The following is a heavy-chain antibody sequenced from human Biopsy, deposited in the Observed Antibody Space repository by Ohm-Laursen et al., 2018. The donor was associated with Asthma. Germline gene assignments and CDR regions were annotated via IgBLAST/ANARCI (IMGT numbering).Heavy chain of an antibody. CDR2: ISYTGST. Sequence: SDTLSLTWPVSADSISSNNFYWGWIRQPPGKGLEWIATISYTGSTYYNPSLKSRVPNSVDTPKNHFSLKLSSVTAADTAVYYCARHSGNYYAQLNYWGQGTLVTVSS. J-gene: IGHJ4*02. D-gene: IGHD1-26*01. V-gene: IGHV4-39*01. CDR3: ARHSGNYYAQLNY. CDR1: ADSISSNNFY.